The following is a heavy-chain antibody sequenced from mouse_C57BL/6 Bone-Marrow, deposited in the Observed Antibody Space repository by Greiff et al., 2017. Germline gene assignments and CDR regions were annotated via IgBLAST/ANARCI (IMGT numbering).Heavy chain of an antibody. CDR2: IHPRSGNT. V-gene: IGHV1-81*01. J-gene: IGHJ4*01. CDR3: ARYYYGSSYAMDY. D-gene: IGHD1-1*01. Sequence: QVQLQQSGAELARPGASVKLSCKASGYTFTSYGISWVKQRTGQGLEWIGEIHPRSGNTYYNEKFKGKATLTADKSSSTAYMELRSLTSEDSAVYFCARYYYGSSYAMDYWGQGTSVTVSS. CDR1: GYTFTSYG.